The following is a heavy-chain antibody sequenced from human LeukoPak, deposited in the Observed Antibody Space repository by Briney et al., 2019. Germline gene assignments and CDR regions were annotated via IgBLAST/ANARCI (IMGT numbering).Heavy chain of an antibody. CDR3: ARNSGYYPPTLLDY. CDR2: IIPILGIA. D-gene: IGHD3-22*01. J-gene: IGHJ4*02. CDR1: GGTFSSYA. V-gene: IGHV1-69*04. Sequence: SVKVSCKASGGTFSSYAISWVRQAPGQGLEWMGRIIPILGIANYAQKFQGRVTITADKSTSTAYMELSSLRSEDTAVYYCARNSGYYPPTLLDYWGQGTLVTVSS.